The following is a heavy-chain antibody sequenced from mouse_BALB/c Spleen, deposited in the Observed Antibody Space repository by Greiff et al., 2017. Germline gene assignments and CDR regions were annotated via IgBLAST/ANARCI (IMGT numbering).Heavy chain of an antibody. CDR2: ISSGGST. J-gene: IGHJ2*01. CDR1: GFTFSSYA. V-gene: IGHV5-6-5*01. D-gene: IGHD2-2*01. Sequence: EVKVEESGGGLVKPGGSLKLSCAASGFTFSSYAMSWVRQTLEKRLEWVASISSGGSTYYPDSVKGRFTISRDNARNILYLQMSSLRSEDTAMYYCARYGYYLDYWGQGTTLTVSS. CDR3: ARYGYYLDY.